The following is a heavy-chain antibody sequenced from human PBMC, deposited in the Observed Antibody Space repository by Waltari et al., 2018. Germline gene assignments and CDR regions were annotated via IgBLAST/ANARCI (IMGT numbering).Heavy chain of an antibody. J-gene: IGHJ6*02. CDR2: IYYRGRT. CDR1: GGSISSSSYY. V-gene: IGHV4-39*07. D-gene: IGHD2-15*01. CDR3: ARDRGGYCSGGSCYSGYGMDV. Sequence: QLQLQESGPGLVKPSETLSLTCTVSGGSISSSSYYWGWIRQPPGKGLEWIGSIYYRGRTSYHPSLKRRVTIAVDTSKNLFSLKLSAVTAADTAVYYCARDRGGYCSGGSCYSGYGMDVWGQGTTVTVSS.